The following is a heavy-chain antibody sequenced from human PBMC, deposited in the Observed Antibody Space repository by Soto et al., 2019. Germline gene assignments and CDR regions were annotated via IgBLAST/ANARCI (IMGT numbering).Heavy chain of an antibody. Sequence: SETLSLTCTVSGDSISSSDYFWAWIRQPPGKGLEWIGSFYYSGSTYYGPSLKSRVTISVDTSKNQFSLKLSSVTASDAAVYYCARHAASAWFWSYWGQGTLVTVSS. CDR3: ARHAASAWFWSY. CDR2: FYYSGST. V-gene: IGHV4-39*01. J-gene: IGHJ4*02. D-gene: IGHD3-3*01. CDR1: GDSISSSDYF.